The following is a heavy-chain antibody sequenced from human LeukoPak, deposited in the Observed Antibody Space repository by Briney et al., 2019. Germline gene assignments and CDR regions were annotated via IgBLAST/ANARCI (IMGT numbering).Heavy chain of an antibody. Sequence: GGSLRLSCAASGFTFGDYYMTWIRQAPGKGLEWVSYISSSSSTIYYADSVKGRFTISRDNAKNSLYLQMNSLRAEDTAVYYCARDRRTGFDPWGQGTLVTVSS. V-gene: IGHV3-11*04. CDR3: ARDRRTGFDP. CDR1: GFTFGDYY. J-gene: IGHJ5*02. CDR2: ISSSSSTI.